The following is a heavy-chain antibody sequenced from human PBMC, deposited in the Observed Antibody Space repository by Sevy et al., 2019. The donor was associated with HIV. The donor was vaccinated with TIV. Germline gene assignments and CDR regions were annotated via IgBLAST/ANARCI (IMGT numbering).Heavy chain of an antibody. CDR2: IISSSSYI. CDR1: GFTFSSYS. D-gene: IGHD2-2*01. V-gene: IGHV3-21*01. J-gene: IGHJ6*02. Sequence: GGSLRLSCAASGFTFSSYSMNWVRQAPGKGLEWVSSIISSSSYIYYADSVKGRFTISRDNAKNSLYLQMNSLRAEDTAVYYCARELGYDYYYYGMDVWGQGTTVTVSS. CDR3: ARELGYDYYYYGMDV.